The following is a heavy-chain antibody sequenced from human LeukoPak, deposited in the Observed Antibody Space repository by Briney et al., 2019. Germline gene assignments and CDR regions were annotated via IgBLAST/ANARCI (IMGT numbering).Heavy chain of an antibody. V-gene: IGHV4-4*07. Sequence: SETLSLTCTVSGGSISSYYWSWIRQPAGKGLEWIGRIYTSGSTNYNPSLKSRVTMSVDTSKNQFSLKLSSVTAADTTVYYCAREVGGSIAVAGTRYWDYWGQGTLVTVSS. CDR1: GGSISSYY. CDR3: AREVGGSIAVAGTRYWDY. J-gene: IGHJ4*02. CDR2: IYTSGST. D-gene: IGHD6-19*01.